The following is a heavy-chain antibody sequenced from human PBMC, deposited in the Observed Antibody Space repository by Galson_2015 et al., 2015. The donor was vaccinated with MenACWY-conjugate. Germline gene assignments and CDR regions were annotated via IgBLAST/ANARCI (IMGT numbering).Heavy chain of an antibody. J-gene: IGHJ5*02. D-gene: IGHD4-17*01. V-gene: IGHV4-61*07. CDR2: IYHSGAT. CDR3: ARRATTGWFDP. Sequence: GLEWIGHIYHSGATNYNPSLQSRVIISADASKGQISLNLASVSAADTAVYFCARRATTGWFDPWGQGTQVTVSS.